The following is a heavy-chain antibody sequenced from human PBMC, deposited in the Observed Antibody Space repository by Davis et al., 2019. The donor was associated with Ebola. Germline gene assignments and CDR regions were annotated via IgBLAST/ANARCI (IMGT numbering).Heavy chain of an antibody. Sequence: GGSLRLSCAASGLTFSSYAMSWVRQARGKGLEWVSSVSGSGGSTYYADSVKGRFTASRDNSKKTLYLHMNNLKSGDTAVYYCARGSVVWNDYSPFYFMDVWGKGTTVTVSS. CDR3: ARGSVVWNDYSPFYFMDV. CDR1: GLTFSSYA. V-gene: IGHV3-23*01. J-gene: IGHJ6*03. CDR2: VSGSGGST. D-gene: IGHD3-16*01.